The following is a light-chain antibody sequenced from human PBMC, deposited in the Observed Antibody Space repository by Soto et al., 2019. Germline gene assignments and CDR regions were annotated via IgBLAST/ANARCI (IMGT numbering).Light chain of an antibody. V-gene: IGLV2-14*01. Sequence: QSALTQPASVSGSPGQSITISCTGTSSDVGGYNYVSWYQQYPGKAPKLMIYDVSNRPSGVSNHFSGSKSGNTASLTISGLQAEDEADYYCSSYTISKTIVFGSGTKVTVL. J-gene: IGLJ1*01. CDR1: SSDVGGYNY. CDR2: DVS. CDR3: SSYTISKTIV.